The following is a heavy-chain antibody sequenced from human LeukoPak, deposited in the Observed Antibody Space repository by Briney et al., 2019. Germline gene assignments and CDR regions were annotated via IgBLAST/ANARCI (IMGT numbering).Heavy chain of an antibody. D-gene: IGHD3-10*01. Sequence: SRKECGETCTSVYLGGGRHTNEKGLEWMGWINPKSGGTNFAQTFQGRVTMTRDTSISTAYMELSRLTSDDTAVYYCATVAGQGEGELLWFGEGIDYWGQGTLVTVSS. CDR3: ATVAGQGEGELLWFGEGIDY. CDR2: INPKSGGT. CDR1: GETCTSVY. J-gene: IGHJ4*02. V-gene: IGHV1-2*02.